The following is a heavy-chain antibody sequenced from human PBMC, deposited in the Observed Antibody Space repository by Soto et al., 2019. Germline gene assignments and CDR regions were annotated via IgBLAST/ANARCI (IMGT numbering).Heavy chain of an antibody. J-gene: IGHJ6*02. CDR2: INAGNGNT. CDR3: ANNGYNWNYEYYYGMDV. D-gene: IGHD1-7*01. Sequence: ASVKVSCKASGYTFTSYAMHWVRQAPGQRLEWMGWINAGNGNTKYSQKFQGRVTITRDTSASTAYMELSSLRSEDTAVYYCANNGYNWNYEYYYGMDVWGQGTTVTV. V-gene: IGHV1-3*01. CDR1: GYTFTSYA.